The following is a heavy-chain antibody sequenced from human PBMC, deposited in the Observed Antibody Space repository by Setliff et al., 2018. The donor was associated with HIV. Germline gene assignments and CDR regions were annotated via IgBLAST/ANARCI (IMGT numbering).Heavy chain of an antibody. Sequence: KASETLSLTCIVSGGSFSSYFWSWIRQSPGKGLEWIGNIYDTGKINYNPSLKGRVTMSIDMSEDQFSLKLSSVTAADTAVYYCASQSRGDYDFDYWGQGTLVTVSS. CDR1: GGSFSSYF. CDR2: IYDTGKI. CDR3: ASQSRGDYDFDY. D-gene: IGHD4-17*01. V-gene: IGHV4-59*08. J-gene: IGHJ4*02.